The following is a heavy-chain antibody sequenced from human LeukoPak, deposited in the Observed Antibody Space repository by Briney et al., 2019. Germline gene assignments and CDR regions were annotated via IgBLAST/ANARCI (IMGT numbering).Heavy chain of an antibody. CDR3: AKVLQYHLPEPPFDY. CDR1: GSTFGRYA. Sequence: PGGSLRLSCAVSGSTFGRYAMSWVRQAPGKGLEWVSAISASGVGTYYADSVKGRFTISRDNSNNTLYLQMNSLRADDTAVYYCAKVLQYHLPEPPFDYWGQGTLVTVSS. D-gene: IGHD2-2*01. J-gene: IGHJ4*02. CDR2: ISASGVGT. V-gene: IGHV3-23*01.